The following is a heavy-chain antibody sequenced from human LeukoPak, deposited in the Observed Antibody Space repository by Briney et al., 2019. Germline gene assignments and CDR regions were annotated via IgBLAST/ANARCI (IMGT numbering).Heavy chain of an antibody. J-gene: IGHJ4*02. V-gene: IGHV3-7*05. CDR1: GFTFSDYW. Sequence: GGSLRLSCAASGFTFSDYWMCWVRQAPGKGLEWVANINHEGNAQFYVDSLKGRFTISRDNAKNSLYLQLISLGADDTAVYYWARKPGRSPDYWGQGTLVTVSS. CDR3: ARKPGRSPDY. CDR2: INHEGNAQ. D-gene: IGHD1-14*01.